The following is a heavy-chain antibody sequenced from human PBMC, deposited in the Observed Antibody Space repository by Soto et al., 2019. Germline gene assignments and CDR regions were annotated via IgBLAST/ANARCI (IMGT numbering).Heavy chain of an antibody. Sequence: QVQLVESGGGVVQPGRSLRLSCAASGFAFSAYGMHWVRQAPGKGLEWVAMIYYDGSTKYYADSVKGRFTISRDNSKNTLYLQRSSLRAEDTALYYCARGGGTVASDYWGQGTLVTVSS. CDR1: GFAFSAYG. CDR2: IYYDGSTK. D-gene: IGHD4-17*01. J-gene: IGHJ4*02. V-gene: IGHV3-33*01. CDR3: ARGGGTVASDY.